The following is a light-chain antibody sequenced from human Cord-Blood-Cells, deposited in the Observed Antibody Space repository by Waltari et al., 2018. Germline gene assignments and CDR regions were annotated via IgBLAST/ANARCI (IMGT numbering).Light chain of an antibody. Sequence: EIVMTQSPATLSVSPGERATLSCRASQSVSSNLAWYQQKPGQAPRLLIYGASTRATGIPGRFSGSGSGTEFSLTISSHQSEDFAVYYCQQYNNWPPLTFGGGTKVEIK. CDR1: QSVSSN. J-gene: IGKJ4*01. CDR3: QQYNNWPPLT. V-gene: IGKV3-15*01. CDR2: GAS.